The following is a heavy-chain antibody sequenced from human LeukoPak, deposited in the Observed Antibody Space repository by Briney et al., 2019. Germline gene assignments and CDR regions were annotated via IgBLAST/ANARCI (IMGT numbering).Heavy chain of an antibody. D-gene: IGHD2-21*02. Sequence: SETLSLTCTVSGGSISSYYWSWIRQPPGKGLEWIGYIYYSGSTNYNPSLKSRVTISVDTSKNQFSLKLSSVTAADTAVYYCAREDRAYCGGDCPFDYWGQGTLVTVSS. CDR1: GGSISSYY. CDR3: AREDRAYCGGDCPFDY. J-gene: IGHJ4*02. V-gene: IGHV4-59*01. CDR2: IYYSGST.